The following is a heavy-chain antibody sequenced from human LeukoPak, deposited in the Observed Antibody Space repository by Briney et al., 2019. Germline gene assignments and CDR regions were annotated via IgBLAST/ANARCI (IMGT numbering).Heavy chain of an antibody. D-gene: IGHD3-9*01. CDR2: ISAYNGNT. J-gene: IGHJ5*02. V-gene: IGHV1-18*01. CDR3: ARVARYFDWFDP. CDR1: GYTFTSYG. Sequence: SVRVSCKASGYTFTSYGISWVRQAPGQGLEWMGWISAYNGNTNYAQKLQGRVTMTTDTSTSTAYMELRSLRSDDTAVYYCARVARYFDWFDPWGQGTLVTVSS.